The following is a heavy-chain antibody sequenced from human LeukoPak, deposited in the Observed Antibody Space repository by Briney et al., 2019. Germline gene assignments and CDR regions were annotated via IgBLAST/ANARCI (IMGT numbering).Heavy chain of an antibody. CDR2: IYYSGST. V-gene: IGHV4-59*01. CDR3: ARGPFSDTAMIDNWFDP. J-gene: IGHJ5*02. Sequence: SETLSLTCTVSGGSISSYYWSWIRQPPGKGLEWIGYIYYSGSTNYNPSLKSRVTISVDTSKNQFSLKLSSVTAADTAVYYCARGPFSDTAMIDNWFDPWGLGTLVTVSS. CDR1: GGSISSYY. D-gene: IGHD5-18*01.